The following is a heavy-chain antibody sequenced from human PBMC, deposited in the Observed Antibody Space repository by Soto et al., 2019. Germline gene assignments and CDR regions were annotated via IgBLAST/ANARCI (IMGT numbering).Heavy chain of an antibody. CDR1: GFTFDDYA. V-gene: IGHV3-9*01. CDR2: ISWNSGSI. CDR3: AKNTGYSYGYGYFDY. D-gene: IGHD5-18*01. Sequence: DVQLVESGGGLVQPGRSLRLSCAASGFTFDDYAMHWVRQAPGKGLEWVSGISWNSGSIGYADSVKGRFTISRDNAKNSLYLQMNSLRAEDTALYYCAKNTGYSYGYGYFDYWGQGTLVTVSS. J-gene: IGHJ4*02.